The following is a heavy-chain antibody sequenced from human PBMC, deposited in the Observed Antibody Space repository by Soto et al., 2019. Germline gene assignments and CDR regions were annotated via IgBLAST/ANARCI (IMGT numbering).Heavy chain of an antibody. Sequence: SETLSLTCTVSGGSISSYYWSWIRQPPGKGLEWIGYIYYSGSTNYNPSLKSRVTILVDTSKNQFSLKLSSVTAADPAVYYCARGTATLDYWGQGTLVTVSS. CDR3: ARGTATLDY. J-gene: IGHJ4*02. V-gene: IGHV4-59*01. D-gene: IGHD5-18*01. CDR2: IYYSGST. CDR1: GGSISSYY.